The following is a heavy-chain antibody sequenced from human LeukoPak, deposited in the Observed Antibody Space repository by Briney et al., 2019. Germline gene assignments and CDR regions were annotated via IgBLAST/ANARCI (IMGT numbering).Heavy chain of an antibody. CDR3: AREYSSSWSFDY. CDR1: GYTFTSYD. CDR2: MNPNSGNT. V-gene: IGHV1-8*01. D-gene: IGHD6-13*01. Sequence: GASVKVSCKASGYTFTSYDINWVRQATGQGLEWMGWMNPNSGNTGYAQKFQGRVTMTRNTSISTAYMELSSLRSEDTAVYYCAREYSSSWSFDYWGQGTLVTVSS. J-gene: IGHJ4*02.